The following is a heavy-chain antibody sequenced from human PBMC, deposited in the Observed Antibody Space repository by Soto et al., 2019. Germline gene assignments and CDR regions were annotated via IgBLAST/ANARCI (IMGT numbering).Heavy chain of an antibody. CDR3: AKPIYYYDSSGYY. CDR2: ISYDGSNK. D-gene: IGHD3-22*01. CDR1: GFTFSSYG. V-gene: IGHV3-30*18. J-gene: IGHJ4*02. Sequence: LGGSLSLSCSASGFTFSSYGMHCVRQAPGKGLEWVAVISYDGSNKYYADSVKGRFTISRDNSKNTLYLQMNSLRAEDTAVYYCAKPIYYYDSSGYYWGQGTLVTVSS.